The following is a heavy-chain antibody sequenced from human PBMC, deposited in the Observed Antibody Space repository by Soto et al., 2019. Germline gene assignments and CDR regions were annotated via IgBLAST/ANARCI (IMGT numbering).Heavy chain of an antibody. CDR1: GFTFTNYA. D-gene: IGHD2-2*01. J-gene: IGHJ5*02. CDR2: ISGGVGAIT. V-gene: IGHV3-23*01. Sequence: EVQLLESGGGLVQPGGSLRLSCAASGFTFTNYAMSWVRQAPGKGLEWVSTISGGVGAITFYADSVKGRFTISRDNSKNTLNLQMNSLRAEDTAVYYCARVKCSTGCSPNWFDPWGQGTLLTVSS. CDR3: ARVKCSTGCSPNWFDP.